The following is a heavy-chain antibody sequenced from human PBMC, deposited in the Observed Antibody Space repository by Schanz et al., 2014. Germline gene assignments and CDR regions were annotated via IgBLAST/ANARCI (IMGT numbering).Heavy chain of an antibody. Sequence: QVQLVESGGGVVQPGRSLRLSCVASGFTFSSYDVFWVRQAPGMGLEWVAILWHDGSKKYYADSVKGRFTVSRDNSKNTLYLQLNSLRAEDTAVYYCARDFHGYGPHLDYWGQGSLVTVSS. CDR2: LWHDGSKK. V-gene: IGHV3-33*01. D-gene: IGHD5-12*01. CDR1: GFTFSSYD. CDR3: ARDFHGYGPHLDY. J-gene: IGHJ4*02.